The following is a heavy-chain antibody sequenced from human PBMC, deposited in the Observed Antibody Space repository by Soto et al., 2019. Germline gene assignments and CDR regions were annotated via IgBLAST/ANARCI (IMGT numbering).Heavy chain of an antibody. D-gene: IGHD3-22*01. V-gene: IGHV1-69*13. Sequence: GASVKVSCKASGGTFSSYAISWVRQAPGQGLEWMGGIIPIFGTANYAQKFQGRVTITADESTSTAYMELSSLRSEDTAVYYCARSGYYDSSGYAATYSYYYGMEGWGQETTVTASS. CDR1: GGTFSSYA. CDR2: IIPIFGTA. J-gene: IGHJ6*01. CDR3: ARSGYYDSSGYAATYSYYYGMEG.